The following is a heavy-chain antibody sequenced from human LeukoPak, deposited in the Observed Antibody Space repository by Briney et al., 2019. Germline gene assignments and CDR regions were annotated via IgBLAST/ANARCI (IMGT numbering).Heavy chain of an antibody. J-gene: IGHJ4*02. CDR1: GGSISSSSYY. D-gene: IGHD6-13*01. CDR3: ARDGYSSSWYDTYFDY. Sequence: SETLSLTCTVSGGSISSSSYYWGWIRQPPGKGLEWIGSIYYSGSTNYNPSLKSRVTISVDTSKNQFSLKLSSVTAADTAVYYCARDGYSSSWYDTYFDYWGQGTLVTVSS. V-gene: IGHV4-39*07. CDR2: IYYSGST.